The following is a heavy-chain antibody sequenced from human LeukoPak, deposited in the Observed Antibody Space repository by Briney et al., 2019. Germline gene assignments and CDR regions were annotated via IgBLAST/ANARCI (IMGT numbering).Heavy chain of an antibody. V-gene: IGHV3-64*01. Sequence: PGGSLRLSCAASGFTFSSYAMHWVRQAPGKGLEYVSAISSNGGSTYYANSVKGRFTISRDNVKNVLYLQMTSLRPEDTALYYCAKDLSSAITSALVLDVWGQGTTVIVSS. CDR3: AKDLSSAITSALVLDV. J-gene: IGHJ6*02. D-gene: IGHD3-22*01. CDR2: ISSNGGST. CDR1: GFTFSSYA.